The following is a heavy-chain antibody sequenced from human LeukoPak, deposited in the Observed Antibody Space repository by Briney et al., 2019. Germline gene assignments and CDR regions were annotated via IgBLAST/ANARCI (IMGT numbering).Heavy chain of an antibody. CDR2: INPNSDGT. V-gene: IGHV1-2*02. J-gene: IGHJ4*02. CDR3: ARDQGGYYSSSWVFDY. CDR1: GYTFGAYY. Sequence: ASVKVSCKASGYTFGAYYMHWVRQAPGQGLEWMGWINPNSDGTNYAQKFQGRVTMTRDTSISTAYMELSRLRSDDTAVYYCARDQGGYYSSSWVFDYWVQGTLVTVSS. D-gene: IGHD6-13*01.